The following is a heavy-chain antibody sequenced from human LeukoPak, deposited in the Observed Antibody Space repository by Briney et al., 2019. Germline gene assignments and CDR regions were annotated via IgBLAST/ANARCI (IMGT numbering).Heavy chain of an antibody. CDR3: ARLWDDAFNI. Sequence: SETLSLTCTVSGGSISSYYWSWIRQPPGKGLEWIGYIYYSGSTNYNPSLKSRVTISVDMSKNQFSLKLSSVTAADTAVYYCARLWDDAFNIWGHGTMVTVSS. CDR1: GGSISSYY. J-gene: IGHJ3*02. CDR2: IYYSGST. V-gene: IGHV4-59*08. D-gene: IGHD1-26*01.